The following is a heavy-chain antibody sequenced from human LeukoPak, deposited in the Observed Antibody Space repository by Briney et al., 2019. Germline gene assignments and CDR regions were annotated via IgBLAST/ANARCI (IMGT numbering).Heavy chain of an antibody. CDR3: ARVLLWFGDSGMDV. CDR1: GFTFSTSS. D-gene: IGHD3-10*01. CDR2: ISSSSTTI. Sequence: GGSLRLSCAASGFTFSTSSMNWVRQAPGKGLEWVSYISSSSTTIYYADSVKGRFTISRDNAKNSLYLQMNSLRAEDTAVYYCARVLLWFGDSGMDVWGQGTTVTVSS. V-gene: IGHV3-48*04. J-gene: IGHJ6*02.